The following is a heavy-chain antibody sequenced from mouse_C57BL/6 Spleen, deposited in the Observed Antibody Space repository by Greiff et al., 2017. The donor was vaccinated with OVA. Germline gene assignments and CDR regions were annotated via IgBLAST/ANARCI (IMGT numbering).Heavy chain of an antibody. CDR1: GYTFTDYN. J-gene: IGHJ2*01. Sequence: VQLQQSGPELVKPGASVKMSCKASGYTFTDYNMHWVKQSHGKSLEWIGNFNPNNGGTSYNQKFKGKATLTVNKSSSTAYLELSRLTSDDSAVYYCARESGYTGLDYWGQGTTLTVSA. D-gene: IGHD1-1*01. CDR3: ARESGYTGLDY. V-gene: IGHV1-22*01. CDR2: FNPNNGGT.